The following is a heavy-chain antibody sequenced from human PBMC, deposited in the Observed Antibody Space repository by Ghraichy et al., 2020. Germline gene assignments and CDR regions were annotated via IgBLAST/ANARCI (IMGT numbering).Heavy chain of an antibody. CDR2: ISGSGGST. CDR3: AKDPSQLGHSYWYFDL. CDR1: GFTFSSYA. J-gene: IGHJ2*01. D-gene: IGHD1-1*01. Sequence: ETLSLTCAASGFTFSSYAMSWVRQAPGKGLEWVSAISGSGGSTYYADSVKGRFTISRDNSKNTLYLQMNSLRAEDTAVYYCAKDPSQLGHSYWYFDLWGRGTLVTVSS. V-gene: IGHV3-23*01.